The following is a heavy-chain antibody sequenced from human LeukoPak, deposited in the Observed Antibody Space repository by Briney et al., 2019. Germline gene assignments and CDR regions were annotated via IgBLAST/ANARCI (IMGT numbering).Heavy chain of an antibody. Sequence: ASVKVSCKVSGYTLTELSMHWVRQAPGKGLEWMGGFDPEDGETIYAQKFQGRVTMTRDTSTSTVYMELSSLRSEDTAVYYCARDGGIVGATNPHYWGQGTLVTVSS. CDR3: ARDGGIVGATNPHY. CDR1: GYTLTELS. D-gene: IGHD1-26*01. V-gene: IGHV1-24*01. CDR2: FDPEDGET. J-gene: IGHJ4*02.